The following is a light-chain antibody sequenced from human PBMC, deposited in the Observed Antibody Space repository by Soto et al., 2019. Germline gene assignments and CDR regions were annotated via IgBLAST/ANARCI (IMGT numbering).Light chain of an antibody. V-gene: IGKV1-39*01. CDR3: QQTYSSPST. J-gene: IGKJ5*01. CDR2: AAS. CDR1: QSISSY. Sequence: DTQMNPSPSSLSASVGDSIAITCRASQSISSYLNWYQQKPGKAPKLLISAASILQSGVPSRFSGSGSGTDFTLTISNLQPEDFAGYYCQQTYSSPSTFGQGTRLEIK.